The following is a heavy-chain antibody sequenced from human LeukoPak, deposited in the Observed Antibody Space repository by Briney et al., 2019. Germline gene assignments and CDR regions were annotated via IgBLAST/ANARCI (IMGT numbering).Heavy chain of an antibody. CDR3: ARAPYSSSSARHIDY. CDR1: GGSIRSSYYY. V-gene: IGHV4-30-4*01. D-gene: IGHD6-6*01. Sequence: PSETLSLTCTVSGGSIRSSYYYWNWIRQPPGKGLEWIGYIYYSGSTYYNPSLKSRITISVDTSKNQFSLKLSSVTAADTAVYYCARAPYSSSSARHIDYWGQGTLITVSS. CDR2: IYYSGST. J-gene: IGHJ4*02.